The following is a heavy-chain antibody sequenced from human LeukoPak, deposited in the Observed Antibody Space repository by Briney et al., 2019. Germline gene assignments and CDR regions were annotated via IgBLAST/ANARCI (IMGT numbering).Heavy chain of an antibody. CDR3: ARVLGEPLDYYYYMDV. Sequence: SETLSLTCTVSGGSISSYYWSWIRQPPGKGLEWIGYIYYSGSTNYNPSLKSRVTISVDTSKNQFSLKLSSVTAADTAVYYCARVLGEPLDYYYYMDVWGKGTTVTVSS. CDR2: IYYSGST. J-gene: IGHJ6*03. D-gene: IGHD3-10*01. CDR1: GGSISSYY. V-gene: IGHV4-59*01.